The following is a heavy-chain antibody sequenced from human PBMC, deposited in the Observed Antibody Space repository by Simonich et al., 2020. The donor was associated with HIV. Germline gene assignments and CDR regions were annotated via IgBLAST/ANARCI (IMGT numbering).Heavy chain of an antibody. Sequence: EVQLLESGGGLVQPGGSLRLSCAASGFTFSSYAMSWVRQAPGKGLGWVQAISGSGGSTYYADSVKGRFTISRDNSKNTLYLQMNSLRAEDTAVYYCAKDRYYNFWSGYYDYWGQGTLVTVSS. CDR3: AKDRYYNFWSGYYDY. CDR2: ISGSGGST. CDR1: GFTFSSYA. J-gene: IGHJ4*02. D-gene: IGHD3-3*01. V-gene: IGHV3-23*01.